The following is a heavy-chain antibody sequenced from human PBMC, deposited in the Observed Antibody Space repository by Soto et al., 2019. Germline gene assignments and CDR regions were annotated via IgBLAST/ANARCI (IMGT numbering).Heavy chain of an antibody. CDR3: ARSLLNGMDV. J-gene: IGHJ6*02. CDR2: IRSKAYGGTP. D-gene: IGHD2-15*01. CDR1: GFTFGDYA. Sequence: AGGSLRLSCTASGFTFGDYAVNWVRQAPGKGLEWVGFIRSKAYGGTPEYAASVEGRFTISRDDSKSIAYLQMNSLKTEDTAVFYCARSLLNGMDVWGQGTTVTVSS. V-gene: IGHV3-49*04.